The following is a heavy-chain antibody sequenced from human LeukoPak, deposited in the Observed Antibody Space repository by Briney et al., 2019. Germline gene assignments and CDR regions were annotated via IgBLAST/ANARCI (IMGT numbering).Heavy chain of an antibody. J-gene: IGHJ4*02. CDR1: GYSISSGYY. D-gene: IGHD3-10*01. CDR2: IYHSGST. Sequence: SETLSLTCAVSGYSISSGYYWGWIRQPPGKGLEWIGTIYHSGSTYYNPSLKSRVTISVDTSKNQFSLKLSSATAADTAVYYCARDIGYGSGSSHIDYWGQGTLVTVSS. CDR3: ARDIGYGSGSSHIDY. V-gene: IGHV4-38-2*02.